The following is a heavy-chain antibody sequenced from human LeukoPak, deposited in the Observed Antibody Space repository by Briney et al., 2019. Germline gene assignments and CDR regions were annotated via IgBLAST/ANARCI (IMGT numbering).Heavy chain of an antibody. V-gene: IGHV4-59*01. D-gene: IGHD5-24*01. CDR2: IYYSGST. J-gene: IGHJ4*02. CDR1: GGSISSYY. CDR3: ARVEMATTLALFDY. Sequence: PSETLSLTCTVSGGSISSYYWSWIRQPPGKGLEWIGYIYYSGSTNYNPSLKSRVTLSVDTSKNQFSLKLSSVTAADTAVYYCARVEMATTLALFDYWGQGTLVTVSS.